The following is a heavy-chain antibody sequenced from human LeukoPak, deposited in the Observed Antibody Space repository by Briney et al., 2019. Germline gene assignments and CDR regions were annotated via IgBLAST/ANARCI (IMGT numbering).Heavy chain of an antibody. Sequence: PSETLSLTCAVYGGSFSGYYWSWIRQPPGKGLEWIGEINHSGSTNYNPSLKSRVTISVDTSKNQFSLKLSSVTAADTAVYYCASPAYGLPGWDYYYYGMDVWDQGTTVTVSS. J-gene: IGHJ6*02. V-gene: IGHV4-34*01. CDR1: GGSFSGYY. CDR3: ASPAYGLPGWDYYYYGMDV. D-gene: IGHD4-17*01. CDR2: INHSGST.